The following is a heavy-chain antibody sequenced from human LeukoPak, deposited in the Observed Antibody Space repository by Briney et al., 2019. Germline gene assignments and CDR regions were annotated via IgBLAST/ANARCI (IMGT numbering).Heavy chain of an antibody. D-gene: IGHD2-15*01. CDR1: GYTLTELS. J-gene: IGHJ6*02. V-gene: IGHV1-24*01. Sequence: ASVKVSCKVSGYTLTELSMHWVRQAPGEGLEWMGGFDPEDGETIYAQKFQGRVTMTEDTSTDTAYMELSSLRSEDTAVYYCATAVGCSGGSCYYYGMDVWGQGTTVTVSS. CDR2: FDPEDGET. CDR3: ATAVGCSGGSCYYYGMDV.